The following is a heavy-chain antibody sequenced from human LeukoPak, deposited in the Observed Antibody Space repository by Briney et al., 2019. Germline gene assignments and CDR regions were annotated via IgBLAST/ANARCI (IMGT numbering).Heavy chain of an antibody. Sequence: ASVKVSCKASGYTFTSYYMHWVRQAPGQGLEWMGIINPSGGSTSYAQKFQGRVTMTRDTSTSTVYMELSSLRSEDTAVYYCARRTSYDFWSSYHFDYWGQGTLVTVSS. V-gene: IGHV1-46*01. J-gene: IGHJ4*02. CDR2: INPSGGST. CDR1: GYTFTSYY. D-gene: IGHD3-3*01. CDR3: ARRTSYDFWSSYHFDY.